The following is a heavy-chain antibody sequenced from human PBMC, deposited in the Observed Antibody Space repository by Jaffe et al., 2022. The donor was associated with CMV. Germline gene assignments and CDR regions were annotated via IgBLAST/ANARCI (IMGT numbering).Heavy chain of an antibody. J-gene: IGHJ6*03. CDR3: TRHRDYYYYYYMDV. V-gene: IGHV3-73*01. Sequence: EVQLVESGGGLVQPGGSLKLSCAASGFTFSGSAMHWVRQASGKGLEWVGRIRSKANSYATAYAASVKGRFTISRDDSKNTAYLQMNSLKTEDTAVYYCTRHRDYYYYYYMDVWGKGTTVTVSS. CDR1: GFTFSGSA. CDR2: IRSKANSYAT.